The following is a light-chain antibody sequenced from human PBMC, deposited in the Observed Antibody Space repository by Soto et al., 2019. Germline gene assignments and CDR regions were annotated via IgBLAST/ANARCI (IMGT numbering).Light chain of an antibody. CDR2: KAS. J-gene: IGKJ1*01. CDR1: QSISSW. CDR3: QQYNSYPWT. V-gene: IGKV1-5*03. Sequence: DIQMTQSPSTLSASVGDRVTITCRASQSISSWLAWYQQKPGKAPKLLIYKASSLESGVPARFSGSGSGKEFTLTISCLQPDDFASYCCQQYNSYPWTFGQGTKVEIK.